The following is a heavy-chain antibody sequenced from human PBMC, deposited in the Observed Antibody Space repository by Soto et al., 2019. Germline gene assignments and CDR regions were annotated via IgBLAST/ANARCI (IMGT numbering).Heavy chain of an antibody. V-gene: IGHV1-69*06. D-gene: IGHD1-26*01. CDR2: IIPIFGTA. J-gene: IGHJ6*02. CDR1: GGTFSSYA. CDR3: AREAGSGSYYSSLSYGMDV. Sequence: SVKVSCKASGGTFSSYAISWVRQAPGQGLEWMGGIIPIFGTANYAQKFQGRVTITADKSTSTAYMELSSLRSEDTAVYYCAREAGSGSYYSSLSYGMDVWGQGTTVTVSS.